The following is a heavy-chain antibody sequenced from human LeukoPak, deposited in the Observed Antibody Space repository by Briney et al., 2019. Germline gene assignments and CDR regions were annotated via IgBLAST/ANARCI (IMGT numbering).Heavy chain of an antibody. D-gene: IGHD3-10*01. CDR3: ARDKRDSLLWFGELSAA. CDR1: GFTFSSYS. J-gene: IGHJ5*02. Sequence: GGSLRLSCAASGFTFSSYSMNWVRQAPGKGLEWVAVIWYDGSNKYYADSVKGRFTISRDNSKNTLYLQMNSLRAEDTAVYYCARDKRDSLLWFGELSAAWGQGTLVTVSS. CDR2: IWYDGSNK. V-gene: IGHV3-33*08.